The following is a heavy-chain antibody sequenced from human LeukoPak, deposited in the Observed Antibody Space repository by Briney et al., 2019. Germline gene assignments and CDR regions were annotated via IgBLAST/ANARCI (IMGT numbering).Heavy chain of an antibody. CDR3: AIRITGTTTNWFGP. CDR1: GGSISSYY. D-gene: IGHD1-20*01. J-gene: IGHJ5*02. CDR2: IYYSGST. V-gene: IGHV4-59*12. Sequence: SETLSLTCTVSGGSISSYYWSWIRQPPGKGLEWIGYIYYSGSTNYNPSLKSRVTISVDTSKNQFSLKLSSVTAADTAVYYCAIRITGTTTNWFGPWGQGTLVAVSS.